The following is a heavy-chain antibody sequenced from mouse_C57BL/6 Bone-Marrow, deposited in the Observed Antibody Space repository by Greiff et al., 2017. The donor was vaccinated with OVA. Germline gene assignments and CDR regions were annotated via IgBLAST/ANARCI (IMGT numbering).Heavy chain of an antibody. J-gene: IGHJ4*01. CDR3: VRIYYYAMDY. Sequence: EVKLMESGGGLVQPKGSLKLSCAASGFSFNTYAMNWVRQAPGKGLEWVARIRSKSNNYATYYADSVKDRSTISRDESESMLYLQMNNLKTEDTAMYYCVRIYYYAMDYWGQGTSVTVSS. CDR2: IRSKSNNYAT. D-gene: IGHD2-1*01. CDR1: GFSFNTYA. V-gene: IGHV10-1*01.